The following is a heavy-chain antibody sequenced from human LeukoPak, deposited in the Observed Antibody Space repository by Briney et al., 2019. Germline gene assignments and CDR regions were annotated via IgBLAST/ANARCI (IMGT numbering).Heavy chain of an antibody. CDR1: GFTFYNYA. V-gene: IGHV3-23*01. CDR3: ARGAPYYYGSGSSAGRLDY. Sequence: GGSLRLSCTASGFTFYNYAMSWVRQAPGKGLEWVSAISGSGGSTYYADSVKGRFTISRDNSKNTLYLQMNSLRAEDTAVYYCARGAPYYYGSGSSAGRLDYWGQGTLVTVS. CDR2: ISGSGGST. D-gene: IGHD3-10*01. J-gene: IGHJ4*02.